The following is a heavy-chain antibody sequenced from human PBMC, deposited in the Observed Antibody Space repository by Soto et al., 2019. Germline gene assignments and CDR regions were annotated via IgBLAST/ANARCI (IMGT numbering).Heavy chain of an antibody. CDR2: VNSDGTST. Sequence: EVQLVESGGGLVQPGGSLRLSCAASGFTFSNYWIHWVRQVPGKGLMWVSRVNSDGTSTSYADFVKGRFTITRDNAKNTVYLQMDKLGADDTAVYYCTRGGTTTTYWGLFSYWGQGALVAVSS. CDR1: GFTFSNYW. CDR3: TRGGTTTTYWGLFSY. D-gene: IGHD7-27*01. V-gene: IGHV3-74*03. J-gene: IGHJ4*02.